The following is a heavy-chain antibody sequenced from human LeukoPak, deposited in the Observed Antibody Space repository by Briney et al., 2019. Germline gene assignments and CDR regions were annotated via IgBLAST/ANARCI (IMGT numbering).Heavy chain of an antibody. J-gene: IGHJ4*02. Sequence: ASVKVSCKASGYTFTSYYMHWVRQAPGQGLEWMGWISSYNGNTNYAQKLQRRVTMTTDTSTSAAYMELRSLRSDDTAVYYCARHTLYGSGSYYVYYFDYWGQGTLVTVSS. D-gene: IGHD3-10*01. CDR2: ISSYNGNT. CDR1: GYTFTSYY. CDR3: ARHTLYGSGSYYVYYFDY. V-gene: IGHV1-18*04.